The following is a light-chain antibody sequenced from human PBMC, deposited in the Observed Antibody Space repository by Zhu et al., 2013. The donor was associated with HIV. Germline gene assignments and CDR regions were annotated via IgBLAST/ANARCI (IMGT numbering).Light chain of an antibody. V-gene: IGKV3-11*01. J-gene: IGKJ1*01. Sequence: VVTQSPTTLSLSPGERATLSCRASQNVDSYVVWYQQKVGQAPRLLIYDASNRAAGVPARFSGSGSGTDFTLTISRLEPEDFAVYYCLQYGSSSWTFGQGTKVEI. CDR2: DAS. CDR3: LQYGSSSWT. CDR1: QNVDSY.